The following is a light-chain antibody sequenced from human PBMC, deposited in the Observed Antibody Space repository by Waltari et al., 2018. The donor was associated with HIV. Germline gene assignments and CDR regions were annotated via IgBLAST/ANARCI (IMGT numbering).Light chain of an antibody. J-gene: IGLJ2*01. CDR3: MLFFRSSYL. CDR1: TGPVHIAPY. V-gene: IGLV7-43*01. Sequence: QAVVTHEPSVTVSPGGPVILTCTSATGPVHIAPYANWFQQRPGQAPSPLIYSSIRRHSLTPERFSASLVDDRAALILSPVWPEDEAVYYCMLFFRSSYLFGGGTKLTVL. CDR2: SSI.